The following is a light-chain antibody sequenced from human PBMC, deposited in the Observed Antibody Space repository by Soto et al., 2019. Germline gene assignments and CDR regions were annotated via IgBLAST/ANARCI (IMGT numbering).Light chain of an antibody. Sequence: EIVMTQSPATLSVSPGERATLSCRASQSVSSNLAWYQQKPGQVPRLLIYGASTRATGIPARFSGSGSGTEFTLTISSLQSEDFAVYYCQQYKNWPLLAFGGGTKVELK. V-gene: IGKV3-15*01. CDR3: QQYKNWPLLA. CDR1: QSVSSN. CDR2: GAS. J-gene: IGKJ4*01.